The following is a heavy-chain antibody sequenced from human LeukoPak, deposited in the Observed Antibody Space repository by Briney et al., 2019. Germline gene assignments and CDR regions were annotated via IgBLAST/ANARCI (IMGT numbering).Heavy chain of an antibody. CDR1: GGSFSGFY. V-gene: IGHV4-59*10. Sequence: KPSETLSLTCAVDGGSFSGFYWSWIRQPAGKGLEWIGRIYTSGNTNYNPSLKSRLTISLDKSKNQFSLKLNSVTAADTAVYYCARGPNGRTLDYWGQGTPVTVSS. CDR3: ARGPNGRTLDY. CDR2: IYTSGNT. D-gene: IGHD2-15*01. J-gene: IGHJ4*02.